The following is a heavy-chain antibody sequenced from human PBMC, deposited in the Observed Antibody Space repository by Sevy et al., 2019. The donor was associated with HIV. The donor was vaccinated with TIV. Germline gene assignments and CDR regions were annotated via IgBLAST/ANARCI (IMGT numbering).Heavy chain of an antibody. CDR2: ISGSGGSGDKT. D-gene: IGHD3-22*01. CDR1: GFTFSSYA. V-gene: IGHV3-23*01. CDR3: ARKYDSSGYFDY. Sequence: GGSLRLSCAASGFTFSSYAMNWVRQAPGKGLEWVSGISGSGGSGDKTNYADSVKGRFTISRDDSKNSLYLQLNSLRAEETDIYYCARKYDSSGYFDYWGQGTLVTVSS. J-gene: IGHJ4*02.